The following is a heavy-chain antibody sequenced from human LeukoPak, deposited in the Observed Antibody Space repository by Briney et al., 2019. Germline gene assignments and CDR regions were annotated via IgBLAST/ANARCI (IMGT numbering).Heavy chain of an antibody. J-gene: IGHJ4*02. CDR1: GFTFSTYT. Sequence: GGSLRLSCAASGFTFSTYTMNWVRQAPGKGLEWVSVIYRGGSTYYADSVEGRFTISRDSSKNTLYLQMYSLRVEDTAVYYCARGWGSSDYWGQGTLVTVSS. CDR2: IYRGGST. V-gene: IGHV3-66*01. D-gene: IGHD7-27*01. CDR3: ARGWGSSDY.